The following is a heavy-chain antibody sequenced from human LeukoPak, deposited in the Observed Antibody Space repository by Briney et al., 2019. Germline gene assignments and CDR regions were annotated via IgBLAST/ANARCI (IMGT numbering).Heavy chain of an antibody. J-gene: IGHJ4*02. CDR3: ARHYDILTGYLSG. D-gene: IGHD3-9*01. CDR2: IIPIFGTA. Sequence: ASVKVSCKASGGTFSSYAISWVRQAPGQGLEWMGWIIPIFGTANYAQKFQGRVTITADKSTSTAYMELSSLRSEDTAVYYCARHYDILTGYLSGWGQGTLVTVSS. V-gene: IGHV1-69*06. CDR1: GGTFSSYA.